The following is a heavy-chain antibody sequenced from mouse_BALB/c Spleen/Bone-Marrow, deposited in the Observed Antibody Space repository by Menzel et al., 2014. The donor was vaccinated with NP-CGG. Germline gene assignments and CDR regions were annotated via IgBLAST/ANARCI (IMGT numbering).Heavy chain of an antibody. V-gene: IGHV1-18*01. Sequence: EVQLQQSGPDLVKPGASVKISCKTSGYTFTEYTTHWVKQSHGKSLEWIGGINPNNGGTSYNQKFKAKATLTVDKSSSTVYMELRSLTSEDSAVYFCARGAYYGYGNWYFDVWGAGTTVTVSS. CDR1: GYTFTEYT. J-gene: IGHJ1*01. D-gene: IGHD1-2*01. CDR3: ARGAYYGYGNWYFDV. CDR2: INPNNGGT.